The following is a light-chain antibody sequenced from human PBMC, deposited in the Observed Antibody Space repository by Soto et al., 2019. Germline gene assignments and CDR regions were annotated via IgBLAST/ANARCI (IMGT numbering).Light chain of an antibody. CDR1: SSDVGGYNY. Sequence: QSVLTQPASVSGSPGQSITISCTGTSSDVGGYNYVSWYQQYPGKAPKLMLYEVSNRPSGVSNRFSGSKSGNTASLTISGLQAEDEAHYYCSSYTSSSTRVFGGGTKVTVL. CDR3: SSYTSSSTRV. CDR2: EVS. V-gene: IGLV2-14*01. J-gene: IGLJ3*02.